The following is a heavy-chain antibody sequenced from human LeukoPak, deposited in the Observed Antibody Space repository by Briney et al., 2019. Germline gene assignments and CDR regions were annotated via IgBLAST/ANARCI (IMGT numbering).Heavy chain of an antibody. D-gene: IGHD4-17*01. J-gene: IGHJ4*02. CDR1: GFTFSSFA. V-gene: IGHV3-23*01. CDR2: ISGSGIST. CDR3: AKLFWDPSTVTHFDY. Sequence: GSLRLSCAASGFTFSSFAMSWVRQAPGKGLEWVSSISGSGISTYYSDSVKGRFTISRDNSKNTLYLQMNSLRAEDTAVYYCAKLFWDPSTVTHFDYWGQGTLVTVSS.